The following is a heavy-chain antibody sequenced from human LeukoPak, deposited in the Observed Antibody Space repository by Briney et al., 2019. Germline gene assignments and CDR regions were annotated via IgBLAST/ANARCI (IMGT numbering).Heavy chain of an antibody. V-gene: IGHV3-11*01. D-gene: IGHD6-13*01. Sequence: GGSLRLPCAASGFTFSDYYFSWIRQTAGKGPEWVSYISSSGNTIYYADSVKGRFTISRDNAKNSLFLQMNSLRAEDTAVYYCARGRRYSSSWFAVDYWGQGTLVTVSS. CDR3: ARGRRYSSSWFAVDY. CDR1: GFTFSDYY. J-gene: IGHJ4*02. CDR2: ISSSGNTI.